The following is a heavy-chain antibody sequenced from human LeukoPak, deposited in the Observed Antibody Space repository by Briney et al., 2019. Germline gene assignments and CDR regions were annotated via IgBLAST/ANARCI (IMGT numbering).Heavy chain of an antibody. CDR1: GGTFSSYA. J-gene: IGHJ5*02. CDR2: IIPIFGTA. Sequence: GASVKVSCKASGGTFSSYAISWVRQAPGQGLEWMGGIIPIFGTANYAQKFRGRVTITADKSTSTAYMELSSLRSEDTAVYYCAREGRIAARPGNWFDPWGQGTLVTVSS. CDR3: AREGRIAARPGNWFDP. V-gene: IGHV1-69*06. D-gene: IGHD6-6*01.